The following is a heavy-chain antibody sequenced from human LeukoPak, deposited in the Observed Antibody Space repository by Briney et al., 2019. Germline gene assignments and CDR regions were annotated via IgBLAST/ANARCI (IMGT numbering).Heavy chain of an antibody. D-gene: IGHD6-19*01. V-gene: IGHV3-7*01. J-gene: IGHJ4*02. CDR1: GFTFSSYW. CDR2: IEQDGSEK. CDR3: SSGWYVPGLDY. Sequence: GGSLRLSCAASGFTFSSYWMSWVRQAPGKGLEWVANIEQDGSEKYYVDSVKGRFTISRDNARNSLYLQMNSLRAEDTAVYYCSSGWYVPGLDYWGQGTLVTVSS.